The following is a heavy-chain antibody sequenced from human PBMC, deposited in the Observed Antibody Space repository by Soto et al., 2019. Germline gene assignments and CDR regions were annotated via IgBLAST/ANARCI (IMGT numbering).Heavy chain of an antibody. CDR2: LSGSGVST. Sequence: GGSLRLSCVASGFTFSNYAMTWVRQAPRKGLEWVSALSGSGVSTYYADSVMGRFTISRDNSKNTVYQQMNSLRAEDTAVYYCAKIESRFFYDGTGYYPLDYWGQGTLVTVSS. D-gene: IGHD3-22*01. CDR3: AKIESRFFYDGTGYYPLDY. CDR1: GFTFSNYA. J-gene: IGHJ4*02. V-gene: IGHV3-23*01.